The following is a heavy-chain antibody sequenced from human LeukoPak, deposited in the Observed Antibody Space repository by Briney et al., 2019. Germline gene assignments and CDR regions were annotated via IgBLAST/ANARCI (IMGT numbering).Heavy chain of an antibody. CDR3: AREKGFDYGEAFDI. V-gene: IGHV3-21*01. CDR2: IGSSSSYI. J-gene: IGHJ3*02. D-gene: IGHD4-17*01. CDR1: GFTLSSYS. Sequence: GGSLRLSCAAYGFTLSSYSMNWVRQAPGKGMEWVSSIGSSSSYIYYADSVKGRFTISRDNAKKSLYLQMNSLRAEDTAVYYCAREKGFDYGEAFDIWGQGTMVTVSS.